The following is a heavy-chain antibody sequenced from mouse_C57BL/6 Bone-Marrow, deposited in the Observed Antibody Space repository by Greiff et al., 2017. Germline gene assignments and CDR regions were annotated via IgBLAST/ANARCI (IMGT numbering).Heavy chain of an antibody. CDR1: GYTFTSYW. V-gene: IGHV1-69*01. CDR3: ARYLTCYDYEGAYAMDY. CDR2: IDPSDSYT. Sequence: VKLQQPGAELVMPGASVKLSCKASGYTFTSYWMHWVKQRPGQGLEWIGEIDPSDSYTNYNQKFKGKSTLTVDKSSSTAYMQLSSLTSEDSAVYYCARYLTCYDYEGAYAMDYWGQGTSVTVSS. J-gene: IGHJ4*01. D-gene: IGHD2-4*01.